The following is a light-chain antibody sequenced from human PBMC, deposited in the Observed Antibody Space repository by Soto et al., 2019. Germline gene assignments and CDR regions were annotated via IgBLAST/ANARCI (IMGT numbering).Light chain of an antibody. CDR1: SSDIGASNY. CDR3: TSYTSSTTWV. J-gene: IGLJ3*02. CDR2: EVS. V-gene: IGLV2-14*01. Sequence: QSVLTQPASVYGSPGQSITVSCTGTSSDIGASNYVSWYQQHPGKAPKLIISEVSNRPSGVSNRFSGSKSGSTASLTISGLQAEDEADYYCTSYTSSTTWVFGGGTKVTVL.